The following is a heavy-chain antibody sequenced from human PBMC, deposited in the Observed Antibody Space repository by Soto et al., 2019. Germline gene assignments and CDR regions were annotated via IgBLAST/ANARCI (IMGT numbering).Heavy chain of an antibody. D-gene: IGHD6-13*01. V-gene: IGHV1-18*01. CDR3: ARDHPISAAGKAFDI. CDR1: GYTLTSYG. CDR2: ISAYNGNT. Sequence: ASVKVSCKASGYTLTSYGISWVRQAPGQGLEWMGWISAYNGNTNYAQKFQGRVTMTTDTSTSTAYVELRSLRSDDTALYYCARDHPISAAGKAFDIWGQGTMVTVSS. J-gene: IGHJ3*02.